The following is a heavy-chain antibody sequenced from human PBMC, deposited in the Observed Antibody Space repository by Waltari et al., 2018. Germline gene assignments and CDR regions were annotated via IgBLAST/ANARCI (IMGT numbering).Heavy chain of an antibody. CDR2: INLIGST. CDR1: RGSFSGYY. J-gene: IGHJ4*02. V-gene: IGHV4-34*01. CDR3: ARGDKVGGPYYFDY. Sequence: QVQLQQWGAGLLKPSETLSFTCAVYRGSFSGYYWSWIRQPQGKGLGWMGEINLIGSTNNTPSPKRGVSISVDTSKNQFCMKLSSVRAAETAVYYCARGDKVGGPYYFDYWGQGTLVTVSS. D-gene: IGHD2-2*01.